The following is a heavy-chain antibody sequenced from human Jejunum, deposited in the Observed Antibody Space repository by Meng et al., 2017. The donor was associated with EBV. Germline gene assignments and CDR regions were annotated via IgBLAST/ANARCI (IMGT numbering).Heavy chain of an antibody. Sequence: QVHRQGSGQRRVKPSGTGSVTGFVSGGSISDKDWWSWVRQPPGKGLEWLGEICHGGGTTYNPSLEMPVTISVDKSKNQFSMKLNSVTVADTAVYYLAGNGYYALEYWGPGILVTVSS. J-gene: IGHJ4*02. D-gene: IGHD3-22*01. V-gene: IGHV4-4*02. CDR2: ICHGGGT. CDR1: GGSISDKDW. CDR3: AGNGYYALEY.